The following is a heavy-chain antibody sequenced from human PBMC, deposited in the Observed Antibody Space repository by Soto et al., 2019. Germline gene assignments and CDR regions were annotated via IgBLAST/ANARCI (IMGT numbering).Heavy chain of an antibody. J-gene: IGHJ6*02. Sequence: SETLSLTCTVSGGSVSSGSYYWIWIRQPPGKGLEWIGYIYYSGSTNYNPSLKSRVTISVDTSKNQFSLKLSSVTAADTAVYYCARLSSFSTGYYGMDVWGQGTTVTVSS. CDR2: IYYSGST. CDR1: GGSVSSGSYY. CDR3: ARLSSFSTGYYGMDV. D-gene: IGHD6-6*01. V-gene: IGHV4-61*01.